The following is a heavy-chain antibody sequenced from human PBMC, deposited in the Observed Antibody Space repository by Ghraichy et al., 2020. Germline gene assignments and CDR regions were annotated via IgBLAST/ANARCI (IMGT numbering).Heavy chain of an antibody. CDR2: ISYDGTNT. V-gene: IGHV3-30*03. J-gene: IGHJ4*02. Sequence: GESLRLSCVASGFTFRTFFIQWVRQAPGKGLEWVAAISYDGTNTYYADSVKGRFTISRDNSKNTLFLQMNSLRVEDTAVYYCARGGNLGFCSGATCYSIFDSWGQGTLVTVSS. CDR1: GFTFRTFF. D-gene: IGHD2-15*01. CDR3: ARGGNLGFCSGATCYSIFDS.